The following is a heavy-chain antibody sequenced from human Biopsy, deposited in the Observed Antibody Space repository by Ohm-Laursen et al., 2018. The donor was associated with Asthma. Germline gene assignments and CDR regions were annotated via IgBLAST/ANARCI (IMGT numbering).Heavy chain of an antibody. D-gene: IGHD3-3*01. J-gene: IGHJ6*02. CDR3: ARGPEWSGLDI. CDR1: GLSSSGYY. V-gene: IGHV4-34*01. Sequence: SDTLSLTCSMYGLSSSGYYWTWIRQPPGKGLEWIGESDHRGNTNINPTLKSRVTISKDKSDNEFSLKMRSVTTADTAIYYCARGPEWSGLDIWGQGTKVTVSS. CDR2: SDHRGNT.